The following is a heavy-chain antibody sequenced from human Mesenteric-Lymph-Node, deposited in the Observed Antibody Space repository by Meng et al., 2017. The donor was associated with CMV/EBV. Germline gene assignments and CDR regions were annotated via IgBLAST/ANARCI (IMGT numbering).Heavy chain of an antibody. CDR1: GFTFSSYN. Sequence: GGSLRLSCAASGFTFSSYNMNWVRQAPGKGLEWISSISSGGSYIYYADSVKGRFTISRDNAKNSLYLQMNSLRAEDTAVYYCARGAGYTDAFDKWGQGTMVTVSS. V-gene: IGHV3-21*01. CDR2: ISSGGSYI. D-gene: IGHD3-16*02. CDR3: ARGAGYTDAFDK. J-gene: IGHJ3*02.